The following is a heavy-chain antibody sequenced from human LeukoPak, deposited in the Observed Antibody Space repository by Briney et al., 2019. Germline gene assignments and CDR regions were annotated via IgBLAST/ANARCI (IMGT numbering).Heavy chain of an antibody. CDR1: GFTFSRSA. D-gene: IGHD5-12*01. V-gene: IGHV3-30*04. CDR2: ISYDARNN. Sequence: GGSLRLSCAASGFTFSRSAMHWVRQAPGKGLEWVAVISYDARNNYYADSVKGRLTISRDNSKRTLYLQMNSLRPEDTAVYYCAREIVAAIGFDYWGQGTLVTVSS. J-gene: IGHJ4*02. CDR3: AREIVAAIGFDY.